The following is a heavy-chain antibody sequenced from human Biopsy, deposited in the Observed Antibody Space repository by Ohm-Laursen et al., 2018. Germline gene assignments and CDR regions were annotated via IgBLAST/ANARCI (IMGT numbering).Heavy chain of an antibody. Sequence: SVKVSCKASGYTFTSYDITWVRQASGQGPDWIGWLNPVSGNSNFGQKFRGRVTVTSDTSISTAYMELSGLTSDDTATYYCGRAVRNQLLTDPWGQGTLVTVTP. CDR1: GYTFTSYD. J-gene: IGHJ5*02. CDR3: GRAVRNQLLTDP. CDR2: LNPVSGNS. D-gene: IGHD1-7*01. V-gene: IGHV1-8*01.